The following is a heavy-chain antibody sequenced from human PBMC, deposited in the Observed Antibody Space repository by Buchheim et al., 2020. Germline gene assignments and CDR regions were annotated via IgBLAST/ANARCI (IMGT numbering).Heavy chain of an antibody. J-gene: IGHJ4*02. CDR1: GFTFSSYA. Sequence: QVQLEESGGGVVQPGRSLRLSCAASGFTFSSYAMHWVRQAPGKGLEWVAVISYDGSNKYYEESVKGRFTISRDNSKNKLYLQMNSLRAEDTAVYYCARDGTTVTPFDYWGQGTL. CDR2: ISYDGSNK. CDR3: ARDGTTVTPFDY. D-gene: IGHD4-17*01. V-gene: IGHV3-30*04.